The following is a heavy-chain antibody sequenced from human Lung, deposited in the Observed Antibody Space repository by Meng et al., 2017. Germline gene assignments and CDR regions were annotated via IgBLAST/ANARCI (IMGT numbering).Heavy chain of an antibody. Sequence: QVQLVQSGAAVKKPGSSVQVACKTSGGSFSTYTFSWGRQGPGQGLEWMGGLIPVLNKAKSAPRFQDRVTFTADETTTTAYMELSSLTFEDTAVYFCARGRGNQPLFDFWGQGTLVTVSS. V-gene: IGHV1-69*10. J-gene: IGHJ4*02. D-gene: IGHD2/OR15-2a*01. CDR2: LIPVLNKA. CDR3: ARGRGNQPLFDF. CDR1: GGSFSTYT.